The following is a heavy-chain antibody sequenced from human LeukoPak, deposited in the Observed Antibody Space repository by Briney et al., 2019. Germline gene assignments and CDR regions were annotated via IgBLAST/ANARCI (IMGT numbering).Heavy chain of an antibody. CDR2: IKQDGSEK. D-gene: IGHD2-2*02. Sequence: GSLRLSCAASGFTFSSYWMTWVRQAPGKGLEWVANIKQDGSEKYYVDSVKGRFTISRDNAKNSLYLQMNSLRAEDTAVYYCARDCSSTTCYRNGFDPWGQGTLVTVSS. J-gene: IGHJ5*02. CDR3: ARDCSSTTCYRNGFDP. V-gene: IGHV3-7*01. CDR1: GFTFSSYW.